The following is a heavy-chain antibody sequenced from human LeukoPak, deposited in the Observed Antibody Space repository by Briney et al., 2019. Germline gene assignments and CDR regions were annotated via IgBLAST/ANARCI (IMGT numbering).Heavy chain of an antibody. D-gene: IGHD2-15*01. Sequence: GGSLRLSCAASGFTFSYYWMHWVRQAPGKGLEWVSSTSSSSSYIYYADSVKGRFTISRDNAKNSLYLQMNSLRAEDTAVYYCASDPSWDCSGGSCSYYYYGMDVWGQGTTVTVSS. CDR2: TSSSSSYI. J-gene: IGHJ6*02. CDR3: ASDPSWDCSGGSCSYYYYGMDV. CDR1: GFTFSYYW. V-gene: IGHV3-21*01.